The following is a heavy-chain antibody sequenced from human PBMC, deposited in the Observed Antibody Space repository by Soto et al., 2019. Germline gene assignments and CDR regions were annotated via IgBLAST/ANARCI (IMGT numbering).Heavy chain of an antibody. V-gene: IGHV3-23*01. CDR2: ISGSGGIT. Sequence: EVQLLESGGGLVQPGGSLRLSCAVSGLTFSYFAMSWFRQAPGKGLEWVSAISGSGGITYYADSVKGRFTISRDNSKKTLFLQMNSLRAEDTAVYYCALLGRSGSGRPYYYGMDVWGQGTTVTVSS. CDR1: GLTFSYFA. J-gene: IGHJ6*02. D-gene: IGHD3-10*01. CDR3: ALLGRSGSGRPYYYGMDV.